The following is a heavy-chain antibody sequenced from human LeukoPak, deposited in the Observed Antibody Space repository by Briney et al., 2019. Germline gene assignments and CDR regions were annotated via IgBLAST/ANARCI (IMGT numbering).Heavy chain of an antibody. CDR3: ARDGVPYSSNSNYYYGMDV. J-gene: IGHJ6*02. CDR2: IKQDGSEK. D-gene: IGHD6-13*01. V-gene: IGHV3-7*03. CDR1: GFTFSSYW. Sequence: GGSLRPSCAASGFTFSSYWMSWVRQAPGKGLEWVANIKQDGSEKYYVDSVKGRFTISRDNAKNSLYLQMNSLRAEDTAVYYCARDGVPYSSNSNYYYGMDVWGQGTTVTVSS.